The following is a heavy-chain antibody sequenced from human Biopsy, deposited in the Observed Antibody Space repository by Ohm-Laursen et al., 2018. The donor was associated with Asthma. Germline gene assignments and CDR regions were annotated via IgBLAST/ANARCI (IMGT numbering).Heavy chain of an antibody. CDR2: ISYDGSTK. CDR1: GFTFSSYA. Sequence: SLRLSCAASGFTFSSYAMHWVRQAPGKGLEWVAVISYDGSTKYYADSVKSRFTISRDNSKNTLYLQMNSLRAEDTAVYYCAKAERYFDWYWFDPWGQGTLVTVSS. V-gene: IGHV3-30*04. CDR3: AKAERYFDWYWFDP. J-gene: IGHJ5*02. D-gene: IGHD3-9*01.